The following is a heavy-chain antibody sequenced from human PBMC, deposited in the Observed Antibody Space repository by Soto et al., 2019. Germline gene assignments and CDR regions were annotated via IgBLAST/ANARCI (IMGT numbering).Heavy chain of an antibody. CDR3: AGGPGVARNY. V-gene: IGHV4-30-2*01. CDR1: GCSISSGGYS. J-gene: IGHJ4*02. Sequence: PSETLSLTCAVSGCSISSGGYSWSWIRQPPGKGLEWIGYIYHSGSTYYNPSLKSRVTISVDRSKNQFSLKLSSVTAADTAVYYCAGGPGVARNYWGQGTLVTVSS. CDR2: IYHSGST. D-gene: IGHD5-12*01.